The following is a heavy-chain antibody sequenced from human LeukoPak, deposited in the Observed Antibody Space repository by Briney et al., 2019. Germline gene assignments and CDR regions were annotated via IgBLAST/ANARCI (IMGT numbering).Heavy chain of an antibody. CDR1: GFTFDDYA. J-gene: IGHJ4*02. Sequence: GGSLRLSCAASGFTFDDYAMHWVRQAPGKGLEWVSGISWNSGSIGYADSVKGRFTISRDNAKNSLCLQMNSLRAEDTALYYCAKGYCSSTSCHPDYWGQGTLVTVSS. CDR2: ISWNSGSI. V-gene: IGHV3-9*01. CDR3: AKGYCSSTSCHPDY. D-gene: IGHD2-2*01.